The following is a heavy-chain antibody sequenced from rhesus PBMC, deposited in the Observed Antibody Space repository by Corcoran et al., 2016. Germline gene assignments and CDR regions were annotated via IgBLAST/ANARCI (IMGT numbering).Heavy chain of an antibody. D-gene: IGHD3-28*01. Sequence: QVQLKESGTGLVKPSETLSLTCAVSGGSFSTYWWSWIRQPPGKGLEWIGEINGNRVSTNYNPSLKSRVTISKDASKNQFSLKLSSVTAADTAVYYCARYSVVITGFDSWGQGVLVTVSS. CDR2: INGNRVST. V-gene: IGHV4-80*01. J-gene: IGHJ4*01. CDR3: ARYSVVITGFDS. CDR1: GGSFSTYW.